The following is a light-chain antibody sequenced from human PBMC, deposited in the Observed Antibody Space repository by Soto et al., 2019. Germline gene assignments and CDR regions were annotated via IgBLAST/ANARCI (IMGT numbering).Light chain of an antibody. CDR2: GNN. V-gene: IGLV1-44*01. J-gene: IGLJ2*01. CDR1: GSSIGTNT. CDR3: AAWDGSLNNVL. Sequence: QSVLTQPPSAYGTPGQRVTISCSGSGSSIGTNTVNWYRQLPGTAPKLLIYGNNQRPSGVPDRFSGSKSGTSASLAISGLQSEDEAEYYCAAWDGSLNNVLFGGGTKLTVL.